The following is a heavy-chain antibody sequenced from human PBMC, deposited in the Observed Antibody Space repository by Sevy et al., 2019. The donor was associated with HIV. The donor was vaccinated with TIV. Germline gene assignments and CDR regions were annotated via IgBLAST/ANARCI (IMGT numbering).Heavy chain of an antibody. CDR2: IIPIFGTA. CDR3: ARDPLIAAAGDYYSYGMDV. D-gene: IGHD6-13*01. CDR1: GGTFSSYA. Sequence: ASVKVSCKASGGTFSSYAISWVRQAPGQGLEWMGGIIPIFGTANYAQKFQGRVTITADESTSTAYMELSRLRSEDTAVYYYARDPLIAAAGDYYSYGMDVWGQGTTVTVSS. J-gene: IGHJ6*02. V-gene: IGHV1-69*13.